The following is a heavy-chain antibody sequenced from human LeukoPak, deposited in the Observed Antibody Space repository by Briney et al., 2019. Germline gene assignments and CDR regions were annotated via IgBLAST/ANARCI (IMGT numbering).Heavy chain of an antibody. Sequence: ASVKVSCKTSGYTFHAYGISWVRQAPGQGLEWMGWISAYNGNTNYAQKLQGRVTMTTDTSTSTAYMELRSLRSDDTAVYYCARDWGWDCSGGSCYSDHFDYWGQGTLVTVSS. V-gene: IGHV1-18*01. CDR2: ISAYNGNT. J-gene: IGHJ4*02. CDR1: GYTFHAYG. D-gene: IGHD2-15*01. CDR3: ARDWGWDCSGGSCYSDHFDY.